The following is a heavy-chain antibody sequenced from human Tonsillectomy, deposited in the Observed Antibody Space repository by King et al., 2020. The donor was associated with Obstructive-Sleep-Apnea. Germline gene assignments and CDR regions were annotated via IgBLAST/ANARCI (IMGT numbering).Heavy chain of an antibody. J-gene: IGHJ5*02. CDR3: ARRIPYDSGNYHQNNWFDP. V-gene: IGHV2-5*02. CDR2: IYWDDNK. D-gene: IGHD1-7*01. CDR1: GFSLTTYEVG. Sequence: ITLKESGPTLVTPTQTLTLTCTFSGFSLTTYEVGVGWIRQPPGKALEWLALIYWDDNKRYSPSLKNRLTITKDTSKNQVVLTMTNMDPVDTATYYCARRIPYDSGNYHQNNWFDPWGHGTLVTVSS.